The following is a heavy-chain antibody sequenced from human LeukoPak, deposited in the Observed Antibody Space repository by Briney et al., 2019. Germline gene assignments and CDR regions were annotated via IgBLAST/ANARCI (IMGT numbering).Heavy chain of an antibody. CDR2: IRYDGSNK. CDR1: GFTFSSYG. V-gene: IGHV3-30*02. J-gene: IGHJ4*02. Sequence: PGGSLRLSCAASGFTFSSYGMHWVRQAPGKGLEWVAFIRYDGSNKYYADSVKGRFTISRDNAKNSLYLQMNSLRAEDTAVYYCARDLAAAGPDDYWGQGTLVTVSS. CDR3: ARDLAAAGPDDY. D-gene: IGHD6-13*01.